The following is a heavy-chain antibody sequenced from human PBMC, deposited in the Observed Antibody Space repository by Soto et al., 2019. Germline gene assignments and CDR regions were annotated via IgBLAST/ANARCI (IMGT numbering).Heavy chain of an antibody. J-gene: IGHJ6*02. V-gene: IGHV4-30-4*01. D-gene: IGHD3-16*01. CDR2: IYYSGST. CDR3: DRETAQGEGMGMDV. Sequence: PSETLSLTCTVSGGSISSGGYYWSWIRHPPGKGLEWIGYIYYSGSTYYNPSLKSRVTISADTSKNQFSLKLSSVTAADTAVYYCDRETAQGEGMGMDVWGQGTTVTVSS. CDR1: GGSISSGGYY.